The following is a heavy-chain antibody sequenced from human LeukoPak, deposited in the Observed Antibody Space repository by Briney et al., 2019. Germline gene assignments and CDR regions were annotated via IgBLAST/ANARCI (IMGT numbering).Heavy chain of an antibody. CDR2: ISGSGGST. Sequence: GGSLRLSCAASGFTFSSYAMTWVRQAPGKGLEWVSDISGSGGSTYYADSVKGRFTISRDNSKNTLYLQMNSLRAEDTAVYYCAKEYKAYYYDSSGYYSTYWGQGTLVTVSS. J-gene: IGHJ4*02. CDR3: AKEYKAYYYDSSGYYSTY. V-gene: IGHV3-23*01. D-gene: IGHD3-22*01. CDR1: GFTFSSYA.